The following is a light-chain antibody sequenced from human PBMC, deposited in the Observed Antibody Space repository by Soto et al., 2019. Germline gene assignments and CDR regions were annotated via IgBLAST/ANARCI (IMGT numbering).Light chain of an antibody. CDR3: KSYAVGSTYV. J-gene: IGLJ1*01. CDR1: SSNLGAGYD. V-gene: IGLV1-40*01. Sequence: QAVVTQPPSVSGAPGQRVTISCTGNSSNLGAGYDVHWYQQLPGAVPKLVIFGNRNRPSGVPERFSGSKSGTSASLAITGLQAEDEADYYCKSYAVGSTYVFGTGTKVTVL. CDR2: GNR.